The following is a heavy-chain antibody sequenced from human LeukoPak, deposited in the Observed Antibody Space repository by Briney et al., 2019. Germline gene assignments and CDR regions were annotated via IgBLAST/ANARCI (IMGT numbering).Heavy chain of an antibody. CDR3: ARLGGYYSVDY. D-gene: IGHD3-22*01. V-gene: IGHV4-59*01. CDR1: GGSISSYF. J-gene: IGHJ4*02. CDR2: ISYSGST. Sequence: SETLSLTCTVSGGSISSYFWSWVRQPPGKGLEWIGYISYSGSTNYNPSLKSRVTISVDTSKNQFSLKLSSVTAADTAVYYCARLGGYYSVDYWGQGTLVTVSS.